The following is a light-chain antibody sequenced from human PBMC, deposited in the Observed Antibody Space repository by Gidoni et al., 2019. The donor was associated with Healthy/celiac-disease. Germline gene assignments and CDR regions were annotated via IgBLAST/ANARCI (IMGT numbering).Light chain of an antibody. J-gene: IGKJ4*01. V-gene: IGKV1-8*01. CDR3: QQYYSYPPLT. CDR2: AAS. CDR1: QGISSY. Sequence: IRLTQSPSAFSASTGDRVPITCRASQGISSYLVWYQQKPGKAPKLLIYAASTLQSGVPSRFSGSGSGTDFTLTISCLQSEDFSTYYCQQYYSYPPLTFGGGTKVEIK.